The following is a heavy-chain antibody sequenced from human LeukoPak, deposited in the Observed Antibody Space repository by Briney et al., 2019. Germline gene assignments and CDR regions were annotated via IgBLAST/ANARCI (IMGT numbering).Heavy chain of an antibody. CDR2: INPNSGGT. CDR3: AREHSSTSGKVFDY. J-gene: IGHJ4*02. CDR1: GYTFPGYY. V-gene: IGHV1-2*02. D-gene: IGHD6-6*01. Sequence: GSVKVSCKASGYTFPGYYMHWVRQAPGQGLEWMGWINPNSGGTNYAQKFQGRVTMTRDTSISTAYMELSRLRSDDTAVYYCAREHSSTSGKVFDYWGQGTLVTVSS.